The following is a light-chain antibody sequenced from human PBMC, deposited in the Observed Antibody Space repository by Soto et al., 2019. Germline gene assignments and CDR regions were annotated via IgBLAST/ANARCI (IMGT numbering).Light chain of an antibody. CDR2: DAF. Sequence: DIQMTQSPSTLSASVGDRVTITCRASQTISNWLAWYQQKTGKAPNLLIYDAFSLESGVPSRFSGSRSGTEFTLTISSLQPDDCATYYCQEYSSYPWTFGQGTKVDIK. V-gene: IGKV1-5*01. CDR3: QEYSSYPWT. J-gene: IGKJ1*01. CDR1: QTISNW.